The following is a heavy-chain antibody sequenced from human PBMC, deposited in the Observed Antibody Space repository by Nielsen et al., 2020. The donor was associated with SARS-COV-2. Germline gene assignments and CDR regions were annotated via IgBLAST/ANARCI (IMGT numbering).Heavy chain of an antibody. CDR1: GFRFTDYG. D-gene: IGHD6-25*01. CDR2: VPYGGNKR. Sequence: GESLKISCAASGFRFTDYGMHWVRQAPGKGLEWVAFVPYGGNKRYYAVAVRGRFTISRDNTKNTLSLEMKHLTEEDTGVYYCAKDVRTGSAHFHRWGQGTLVSVSS. V-gene: IGHV3-30*02. CDR3: AKDVRTGSAHFHR. J-gene: IGHJ4*02.